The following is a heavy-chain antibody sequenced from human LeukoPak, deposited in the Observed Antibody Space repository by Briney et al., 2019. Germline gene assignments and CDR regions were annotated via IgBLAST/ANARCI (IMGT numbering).Heavy chain of an antibody. CDR3: AKGTVVAGAIDY. D-gene: IGHD6-19*01. V-gene: IGHV3-23*01. Sequence: GGSLRLSCAASGFTFSSYAMSWVRQAPGKGLEWVSASSGSGGSTYYADSVKGRFTISRDNSKNTLYLQMNSLRAEDTAVYYCAKGTVVAGAIDYWGQGTLVTVSS. J-gene: IGHJ4*02. CDR1: GFTFSSYA. CDR2: SSGSGGST.